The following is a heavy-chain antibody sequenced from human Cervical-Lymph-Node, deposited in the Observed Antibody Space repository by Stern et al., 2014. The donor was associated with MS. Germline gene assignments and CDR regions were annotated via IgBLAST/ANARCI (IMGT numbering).Heavy chain of an antibody. J-gene: IGHJ5*02. V-gene: IGHV3-33*01. Sequence: VQLEESGGGVVQPGRSLRLSCAASGFTFSSYGMHWVRQAPGKGLEWVAVIWYDGSNKYYAESVKGRFTISRDNSKNTLYLQMNSLRAEDTAVYYCARDGKPIAVAGTSWFDPWGQGTLVTVSS. CDR3: ARDGKPIAVAGTSWFDP. CDR2: IWYDGSNK. CDR1: GFTFSSYG. D-gene: IGHD6-19*01.